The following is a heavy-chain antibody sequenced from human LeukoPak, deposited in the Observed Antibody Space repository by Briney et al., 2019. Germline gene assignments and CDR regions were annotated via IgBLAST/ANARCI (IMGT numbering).Heavy chain of an antibody. V-gene: IGHV3-15*01. D-gene: IGHD6-13*01. CDR2: IKSKTDGGTT. Sequence: GGSLRLSCAASGFTFSNAWMSWVRQAPGKGLEWVGRIKSKTDGGTTDYAAPVKGRFTISRDDSKNTLYLQMNSLKTEDTAVYYCTTVIVAAAGQHDYWGQGTLVTVSS. CDR3: TTVIVAAAGQHDY. CDR1: GFTFSNAW. J-gene: IGHJ4*02.